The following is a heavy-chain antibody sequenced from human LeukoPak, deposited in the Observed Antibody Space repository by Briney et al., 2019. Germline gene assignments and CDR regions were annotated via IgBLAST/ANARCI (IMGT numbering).Heavy chain of an antibody. J-gene: IGHJ4*02. CDR3: AKDTQYNWNDGPVDY. CDR1: GFTFSSYA. V-gene: IGHV3-30*04. Sequence: GGSLRLSCAASGFTFSSYAMHWVRQAPGKGLEWVAVISYDGSNKYYADSVKGRFTISRDNSKNTLYLQMNSLRAEDTAVYYCAKDTQYNWNDGPVDYWGQGTLVTVSS. D-gene: IGHD1-1*01. CDR2: ISYDGSNK.